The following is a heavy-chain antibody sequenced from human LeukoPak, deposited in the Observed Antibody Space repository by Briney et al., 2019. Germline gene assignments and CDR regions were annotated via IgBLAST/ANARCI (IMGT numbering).Heavy chain of an antibody. CDR1: GFTFSNYA. Sequence: GGSLRLSCAASGFTFSNYAMSWVRQAPGMGLEWVSVIGNSGGSTYYADSVKGRFSISRDNSKNTLYLQMNSLRAEDTAVYYCAKVNPDSSGFYSPFDYWGQGTLVTVSS. V-gene: IGHV3-23*01. J-gene: IGHJ4*02. CDR3: AKVNPDSSGFYSPFDY. CDR2: IGNSGGST. D-gene: IGHD3-22*01.